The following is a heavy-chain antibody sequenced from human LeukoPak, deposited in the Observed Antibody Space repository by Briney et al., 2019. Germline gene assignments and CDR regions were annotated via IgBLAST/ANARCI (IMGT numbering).Heavy chain of an antibody. D-gene: IGHD3-3*01. CDR3: AKDHYGYDFWSGYPYAFDY. CDR2: ISYDGSKK. J-gene: IGHJ4*02. CDR1: GFTFSSYG. Sequence: GGSLRLSCAASGFTFSSYGMHWVRQAPGKGLEWVTVISYDGSKKYYADSVKGRFTISRDNSKDTLYLQMNSLRAEDTAVYYCAKDHYGYDFWSGYPYAFDYWGQGTLVTVSS. V-gene: IGHV3-30*19.